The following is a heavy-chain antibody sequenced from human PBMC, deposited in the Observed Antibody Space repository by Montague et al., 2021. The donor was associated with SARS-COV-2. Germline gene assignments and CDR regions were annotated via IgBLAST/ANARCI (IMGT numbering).Heavy chain of an antibody. Sequence: TLSLTCNVSGDSISGSRHFWNWIRQHQGKGLDWIGYIYHTGTTHYRPSLKSRATLSVDISQNPFSLNLNSMTAADTAIYYCARGVSYGSGFLAEWGPGTLVIVSS. D-gene: IGHD3-10*01. CDR1: GDSISGSRHF. J-gene: IGHJ4*02. CDR2: IYHTGTT. CDR3: ARGVSYGSGFLAE. V-gene: IGHV4-31*03.